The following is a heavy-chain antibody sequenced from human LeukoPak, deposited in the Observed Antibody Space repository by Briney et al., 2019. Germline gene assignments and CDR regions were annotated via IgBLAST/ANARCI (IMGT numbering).Heavy chain of an antibody. CDR1: GFTFSSYS. D-gene: IGHD3-9*01. V-gene: IGHV3-48*01. J-gene: IGHJ4*02. Sequence: GGSLRLSCAASGFTFSSYSMNWVRQAPGKGLEWVSYISSSSSTIYYADSVKGRFTISRDNAKNSLYLQMNSLRAEDTAVYYFARDQAIRYFDWLSEIFDYWGQGTLVTVSS. CDR2: ISSSSSTI. CDR3: ARDQAIRYFDWLSEIFDY.